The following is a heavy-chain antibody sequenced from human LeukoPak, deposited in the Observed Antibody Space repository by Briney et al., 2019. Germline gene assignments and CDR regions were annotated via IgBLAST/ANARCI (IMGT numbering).Heavy chain of an antibody. J-gene: IGHJ3*02. V-gene: IGHV4-38-2*02. CDR2: IYHSGST. D-gene: IGHD3-9*01. CDR1: GYPISSGYY. CDR3: AREKDYFDWFHDAFDI. Sequence: SETLSLTCAVSGYPISSGYYWGWIRQPPGKGLEWIGSIYHSGSTYYNPSLKSRVTILVDTSKNQFSLKLSSVTAADTAVYYCAREKDYFDWFHDAFDIWGQGTMVTVSS.